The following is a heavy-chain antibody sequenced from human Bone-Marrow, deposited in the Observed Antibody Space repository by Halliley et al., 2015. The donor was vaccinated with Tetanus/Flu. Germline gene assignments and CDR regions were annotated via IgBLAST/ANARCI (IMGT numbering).Heavy chain of an antibody. CDR3: ARDLHNWHYWGGWLDP. V-gene: IGHV4-59*01. CDR2: VYYSGTT. Sequence: IGYVYYSGTTNYIPSLKSRVAISLDTSKNQFSLNLTSVTAADTAVYYWARDLHNWHYWGGWLDPWGQGTLVTVSS. D-gene: IGHD3-16*01. J-gene: IGHJ5*02.